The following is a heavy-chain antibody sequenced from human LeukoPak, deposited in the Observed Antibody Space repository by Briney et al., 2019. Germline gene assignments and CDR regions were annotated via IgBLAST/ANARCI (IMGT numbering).Heavy chain of an antibody. CDR2: IHIRGSTT. D-gene: IGHD2-2*01. CDR1: GFTFRDYY. Sequence: GGSLRLSWAASGFTFRDYYMSWIRQAPGKGLEGISYIHIRGSTTYYADSVQGRFTISRDNAKNSLFLQMNRLRVEDTAVYYCTTGAMANKAFYYYYMDVWGKGTTVTISS. V-gene: IGHV3-11*01. J-gene: IGHJ6*03. CDR3: TTGAMANKAFYYYYMDV.